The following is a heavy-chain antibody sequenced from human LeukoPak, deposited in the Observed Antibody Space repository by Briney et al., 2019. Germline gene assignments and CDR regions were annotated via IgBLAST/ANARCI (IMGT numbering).Heavy chain of an antibody. CDR1: GGSISSSSYY. CDR3: GRGDKSGHSYYFDY. Sequence: SETLSLTCTVSGGSISSSSYYWGWIRQPPGKGLEWIGSIYYSGSTYYNPSLKSRVTISVDTSKNQFSLRLSSVTAADTAVYYCGRGDKSGHSYYFDYWGQGILVTVTS. CDR2: IYYSGST. D-gene: IGHD1-26*01. J-gene: IGHJ4*02. V-gene: IGHV4-39*07.